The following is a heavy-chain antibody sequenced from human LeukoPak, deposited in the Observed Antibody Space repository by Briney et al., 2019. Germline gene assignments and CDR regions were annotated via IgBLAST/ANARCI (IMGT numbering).Heavy chain of an antibody. CDR2: ITPKSGDT. V-gene: IGHV1-2*02. D-gene: IGHD3-3*02. J-gene: IGHJ1*01. CDR3: ARVRLADERAWAF. Sequence: ASVKVSCKASGYTFSDFYIHWVRQAPGQGLEYVGWITPKSGDTYSPQRFQGRVTMTRDASISTAYMELSSLRSDDTAVYFCARVRLADERAWAFWGQGTLVTVSS. CDR1: GYTFSDFY.